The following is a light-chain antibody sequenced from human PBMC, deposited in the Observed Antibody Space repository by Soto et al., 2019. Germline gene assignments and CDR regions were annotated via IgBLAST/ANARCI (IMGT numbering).Light chain of an antibody. Sequence: QSVLTQPPSVSAAPGQRVTISCSGSSSNIGHNYVSWYQQLPGTAPKLLIFDNNKRPSGIPDRFSASESGTSATLGITGLQTGDEADYFCGTWDSSLTAVFGTGTKLTVL. V-gene: IGLV1-51*01. CDR1: SSNIGHNY. CDR2: DNN. J-gene: IGLJ1*01. CDR3: GTWDSSLTAV.